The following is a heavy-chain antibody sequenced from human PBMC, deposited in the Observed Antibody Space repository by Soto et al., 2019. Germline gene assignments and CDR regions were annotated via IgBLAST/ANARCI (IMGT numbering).Heavy chain of an antibody. D-gene: IGHD3-16*01. V-gene: IGHV4-39*01. CDR1: GGSISSSNYY. J-gene: IGHJ4*02. CDR3: ARQGRGELRFDY. Sequence: SETLSLTCTVSGGSISSSNYYWGWIRQPPGKGLEWIGSIYYSGSTYYNLSLKSRVTISVDTSKNKFSLKLSSVTAADTALYYCARQGRGELRFDYWGQGTLVTVSS. CDR2: IYYSGST.